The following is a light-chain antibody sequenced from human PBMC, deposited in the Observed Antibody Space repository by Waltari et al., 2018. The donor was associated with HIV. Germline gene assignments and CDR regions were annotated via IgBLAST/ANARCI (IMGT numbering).Light chain of an antibody. CDR3: QQSFSGFS. Sequence: IQLTQSPSSLSAYLADTVPITCRPSHNISGFLNWYQQKPGKAPKLLVFATSSLQSGVPSRFKGSASGMDFSLTINSLHPEDFATYYCQQSFSGFSFGPGTSVD. CDR2: ATS. V-gene: IGKV1-39*01. CDR1: HNISGF. J-gene: IGKJ3*01.